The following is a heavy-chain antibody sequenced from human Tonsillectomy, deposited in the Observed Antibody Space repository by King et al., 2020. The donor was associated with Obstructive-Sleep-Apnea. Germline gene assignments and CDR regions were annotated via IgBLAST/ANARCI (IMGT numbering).Heavy chain of an antibody. V-gene: IGHV3-30*04. CDR3: ARGLDDILTPLGY. CDR1: GFTFSSYA. J-gene: IGHJ4*02. D-gene: IGHD3-9*01. CDR2: ISYDGSNK. Sequence: VQLVESGGGVVQPGRSLRLSCAASGFTFSSYAMHWVRQAPGKGLEWVAVISYDGSNKYYADSVKGRFTISRDNSKNTLYLQMNSLRAEDTAVYYCARGLDDILTPLGYWGQGTLVTVSS.